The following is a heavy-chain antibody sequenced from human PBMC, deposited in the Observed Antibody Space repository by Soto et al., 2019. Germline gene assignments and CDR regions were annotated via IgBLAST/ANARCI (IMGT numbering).Heavy chain of an antibody. J-gene: IGHJ4*01. D-gene: IGHD4-17*01. Sequence: GESLKISCKGSGYSFSTQWIGWGRQMSGKGLEWMGIIYPGDSGTRYSPSFRGQVTISADKSISTAYLQWGSLKASDTAMYYCARRPTGTSLPDYWGQGTLVTVSS. CDR3: ARRPTGTSLPDY. CDR1: GYSFSTQW. V-gene: IGHV5-51*01. CDR2: IYPGDSGT.